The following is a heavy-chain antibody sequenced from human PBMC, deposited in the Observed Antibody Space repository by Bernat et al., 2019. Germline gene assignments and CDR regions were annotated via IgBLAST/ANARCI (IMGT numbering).Heavy chain of an antibody. CDR2: IKSDGSAK. CDR1: GFTFLSHW. Sequence: EVQLAQSGAALVQPGGSLRLSCAASGFTFLSHWMCWLRQAPGKGLEWVANIKSDGSAKYYVDSVKGRFTISRDNVNNSLYLQMNSLRADDTAVYYCARDPGWGALDLWGQGTMVTVSS. J-gene: IGHJ3*01. V-gene: IGHV3-7*03. CDR3: ARDPGWGALDL. D-gene: IGHD3-16*01.